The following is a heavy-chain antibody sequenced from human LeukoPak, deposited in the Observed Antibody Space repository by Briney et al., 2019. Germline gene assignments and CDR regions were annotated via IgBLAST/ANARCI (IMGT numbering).Heavy chain of an antibody. V-gene: IGHV4-59*01. CDR3: ARAYDDYGYYERNYYYYGMDV. D-gene: IGHD4-17*01. CDR1: GGSISSYY. CDR2: IYYSGST. J-gene: IGHJ6*02. Sequence: PSETLSLTCTVSGGSISSYYWSWIRQPPGKGLEWIGYIYYSGSTNYNPSLKSRVTISVDTSKNQFSLKLSSVTAADTAVYYCARAYDDYGYYERNYYYYGMDVWGQGTTVTVSS.